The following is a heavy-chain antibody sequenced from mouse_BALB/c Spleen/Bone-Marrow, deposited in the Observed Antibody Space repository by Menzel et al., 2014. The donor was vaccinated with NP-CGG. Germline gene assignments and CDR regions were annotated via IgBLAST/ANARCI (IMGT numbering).Heavy chain of an antibody. V-gene: IGHV5-9-2*01. J-gene: IGHJ3*01. D-gene: IGHD2-4*01. CDR1: GFTFNSYG. CDR2: ISGGGSYT. Sequence: DVMLVESGGGLVKSGGSLKLSCAASGFTFNSYGMSWVRQTPEKRLEWVATISGGGSYTFYPDSVKGRFNISRDDAKNNLYLQVSRLRSEDTALYYGARHGYYDQTEVSFIYWGQGTLVTVSA. CDR3: ARHGYYDQTEVSFIY.